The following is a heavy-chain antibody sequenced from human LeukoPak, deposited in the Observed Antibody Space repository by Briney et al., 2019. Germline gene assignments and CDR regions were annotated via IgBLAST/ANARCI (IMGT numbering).Heavy chain of an antibody. V-gene: IGHV3-7*01. CDR2: IKQDGSEK. CDR1: GFTFSSYW. D-gene: IGHD5-12*01. CDR3: ARETSGYEMRGSDY. Sequence: PGGSLRLSCAASGFTFSSYWMSWVRQAPGKGLEWVANIKQDGSEKYYVDSVKGRFTISRDNAKNSLYLQMNSLRAEDTAVYYCARETSGYEMRGSDYWGQGTLVTVSS. J-gene: IGHJ4*02.